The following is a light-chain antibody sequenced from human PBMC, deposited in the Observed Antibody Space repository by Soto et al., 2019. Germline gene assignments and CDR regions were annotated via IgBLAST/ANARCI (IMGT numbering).Light chain of an antibody. CDR3: RPYNKFLLIP. CDR1: PSVRST. Sequence: IVVTKSAATLSVSTEARATLSCRASPSVRSTLAWYQQKPGQAPKLLIYGASIRATGIPARFSGSGSGTEFTLTIISLLSADVAVYYCRPYNKFLLIPFG. V-gene: IGKV3D-15*01. J-gene: IGKJ5*01. CDR2: GAS.